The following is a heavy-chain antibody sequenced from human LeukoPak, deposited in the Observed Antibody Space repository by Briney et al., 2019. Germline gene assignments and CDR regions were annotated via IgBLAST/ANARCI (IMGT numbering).Heavy chain of an antibody. CDR1: GFTFTTNA. Sequence: QPGGSLILSCAASGFTFTTNAMSWVRQAPGKGLEWVSAIGIAGDTYYPGSVKGRFTMSRENAKNSLYLQMNSLRAGDTAVYYCARGYVHAFDLWGQGTMVTVSS. V-gene: IGHV3-13*04. CDR3: ARGYVHAFDL. CDR2: IGIAGDT. J-gene: IGHJ3*01. D-gene: IGHD3-16*01.